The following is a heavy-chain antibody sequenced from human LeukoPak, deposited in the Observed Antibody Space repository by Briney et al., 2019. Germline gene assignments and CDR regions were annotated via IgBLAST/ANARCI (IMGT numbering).Heavy chain of an antibody. J-gene: IGHJ5*02. CDR3: ARGLTADSRSWSQYNWFDP. CDR2: IYSGGST. Sequence: GGSLRLSCAASGFTVSSNYMSWVRQAPGKGLEWVSVIYSGGSTYYADSVKGRFTISRDNAKNSLFLQMISLRAEDTAVYYCARGLTADSRSWSQYNWFDPWGLGTLVTVSS. CDR1: GFTVSSNY. V-gene: IGHV3-66*01. D-gene: IGHD6-13*01.